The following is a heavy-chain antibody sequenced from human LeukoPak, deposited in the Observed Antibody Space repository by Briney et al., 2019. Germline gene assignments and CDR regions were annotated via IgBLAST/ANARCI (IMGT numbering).Heavy chain of an antibody. J-gene: IGHJ4*02. CDR1: GDSVSSRGAA. CDR3: ARGWLKTGFDY. CDR2: TFYKSKWSK. D-gene: IGHD3-9*01. V-gene: IGHV6-1*01. Sequence: SQTLSLTCAIFGDSVSSRGAAWNWIRQSPSRGLEWLGRTFYKSKWSKEYTVSVRSRIDIDPDTSKNQFSLQLHSVTPEDTGVYYCARGWLKTGFDYWGQGTLVTVS.